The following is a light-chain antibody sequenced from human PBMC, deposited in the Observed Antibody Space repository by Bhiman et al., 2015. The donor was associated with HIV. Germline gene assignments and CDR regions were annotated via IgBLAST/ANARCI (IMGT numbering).Light chain of an antibody. CDR1: SSNIGAPHY. V-gene: IGLV1-40*01. CDR2: DGF. Sequence: QSVLTQPPSVSGAPGQTVTISCTGSSSNIGAPHYVHWYRQLPGAAPKLLVSDGFNGASGVSDRFSISASAASASLTITGLRPEDEGEYFCQSYDSGQVVFGGGT. CDR3: QSYDSGQVV. J-gene: IGLJ3*02.